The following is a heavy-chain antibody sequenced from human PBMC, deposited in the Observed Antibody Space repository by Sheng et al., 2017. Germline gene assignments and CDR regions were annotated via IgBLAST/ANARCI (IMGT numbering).Heavy chain of an antibody. V-gene: IGHV3-33*01. CDR3: ARGLTVVTPDAFDI. Sequence: QVQLVESGGGVVQPGRSLRLSCAASGFTFSSYGMHWVRQAPGKGLEWVAVIWYDGSNKYYADSVKGRFTISRDNSKNTLYLQMNSLRAEDTAVYYCARGLTVVTPDAFDIWGQGTMVTVSS. J-gene: IGHJ3*02. CDR1: GFTFSSYG. CDR2: IWYDGSNK. D-gene: IGHD2-21*02.